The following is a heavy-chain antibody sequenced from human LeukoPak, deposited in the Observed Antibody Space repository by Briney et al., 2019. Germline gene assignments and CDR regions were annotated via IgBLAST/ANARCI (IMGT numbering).Heavy chain of an antibody. Sequence: GGSLGLSCEASGVIFSNCWMYWVRQVPGKGLIWVARINSDGKTINYGDSVRGRFTISRDNAKKTLYLQLNSLRVEDTALYYCARGQSYMDVWGKGTTVTVSS. CDR3: ARGQSYMDV. CDR2: INSDGKTI. V-gene: IGHV3-74*01. CDR1: GVIFSNCW. J-gene: IGHJ6*03.